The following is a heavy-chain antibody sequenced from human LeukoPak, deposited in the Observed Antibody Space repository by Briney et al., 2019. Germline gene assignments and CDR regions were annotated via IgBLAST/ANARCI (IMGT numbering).Heavy chain of an antibody. J-gene: IGHJ4*02. CDR1: GGSISSGDYY. CDR3: ASLGSGYYSPFDY. Sequence: SETLSLTCTVSGGSISSGDYYWSWIRQPPGKGLEWIGYIYYSGSTYYNPSLKSRVTISVDTSKNQFSLKLSSVTAADTAVYYCASLGSGYYSPFDYWGQGTLVTVSS. D-gene: IGHD3-22*01. CDR2: IYYSGST. V-gene: IGHV4-30-4*01.